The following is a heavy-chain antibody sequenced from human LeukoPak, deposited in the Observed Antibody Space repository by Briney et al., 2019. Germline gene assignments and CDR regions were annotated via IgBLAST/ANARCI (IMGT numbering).Heavy chain of an antibody. V-gene: IGHV1-69*13. J-gene: IGHJ4*02. CDR1: GGTFSSYA. CDR2: IIPIFGTA. Sequence: SVKVSCKASGGTFSSYAISWVRQAPGQGLEGMGGIIPIFGTAKYAQKFQGRVTITADESTSTAYIELSSLRSEDTAVYYCARVGAYSSPLAYFDYWGQGTLVTVSS. CDR3: ARVGAYSSPLAYFDY. D-gene: IGHD4-11*01.